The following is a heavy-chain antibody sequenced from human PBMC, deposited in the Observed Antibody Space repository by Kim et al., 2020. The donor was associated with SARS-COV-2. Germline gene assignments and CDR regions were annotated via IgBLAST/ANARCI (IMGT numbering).Heavy chain of an antibody. D-gene: IGHD3-10*01. J-gene: IGHJ6*02. V-gene: IGHV1-18*01. Sequence: ASVKVSCKASGYTFTSYGISWVRQAPGQGLEWMGWISAYNGNTNYAQKLQGRVTMTTDTSTSTAYMELRSLRSDDTAVYYCARDPIRPKLYYYGSGSPLYYYYGMDVWGQGTTVTVSS. CDR1: GYTFTSYG. CDR2: ISAYNGNT. CDR3: ARDPIRPKLYYYGSGSPLYYYYGMDV.